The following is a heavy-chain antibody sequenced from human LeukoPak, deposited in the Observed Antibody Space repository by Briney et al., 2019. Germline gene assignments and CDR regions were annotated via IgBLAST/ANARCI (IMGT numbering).Heavy chain of an antibody. J-gene: IGHJ4*02. CDR1: GYTFTTYY. V-gene: IGHV1-2*02. CDR2: IHPDSGDT. D-gene: IGHD3-10*01. Sequence: ASVKVSCKASGYTFTTYYIHWVRQAPGQGLQWMGWIHPDSGDTNFTQIFQGRVTMTRDASINTGYMELNSPRSDDTAVYYCARGGRVVWFGDFTTDYYFDSWGQGTLVTVSS. CDR3: ARGGRVVWFGDFTTDYYFDS.